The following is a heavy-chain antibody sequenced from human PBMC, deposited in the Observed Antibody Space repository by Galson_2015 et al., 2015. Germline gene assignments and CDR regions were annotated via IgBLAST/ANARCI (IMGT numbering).Heavy chain of an antibody. CDR1: GFTFRNNA. CDR2: ISNGGIRT. V-gene: IGHV3-23*01. D-gene: IGHD2-2*01. J-gene: IGHJ1*01. Sequence: SLRLSCAASGFTFRNNAMNWVRQAPGKGLEWVSAISNGGIRTYYAESVKGRFTISRDNSRNTLYLQMNSLRADDTAIYYCAKDEGYCSTTRCSYEYFQHWGQGTLVTVSS. CDR3: AKDEGYCSTTRCSYEYFQH.